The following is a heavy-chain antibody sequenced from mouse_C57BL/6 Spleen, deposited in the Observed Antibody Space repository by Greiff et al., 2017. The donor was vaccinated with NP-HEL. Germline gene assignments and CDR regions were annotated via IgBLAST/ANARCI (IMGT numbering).Heavy chain of an antibody. D-gene: IGHD2-1*01. CDR3: ARDGNAYDLDY. Sequence: EVQLMESGGGLVKPGGSLKLSCAASGFTFSSYAMSWVRQTPEKRLEWVATISDGGSYTYYPDNVKGRFTISRDNAKNNLYLQMSHLKSEDTAKYDCARDGNAYDLDYWGQGTTLTVSS. CDR1: GFTFSSYA. CDR2: ISDGGSYT. V-gene: IGHV5-4*01. J-gene: IGHJ2*01.